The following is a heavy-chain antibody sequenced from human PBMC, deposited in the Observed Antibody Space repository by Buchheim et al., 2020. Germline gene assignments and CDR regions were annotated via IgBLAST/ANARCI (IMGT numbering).Heavy chain of an antibody. CDR1: GFGFSSYV. Sequence: EVQLLESGGGLVHPGGSLRVSCAASGFGFSSYVMDWVRRAPGKGLEWVSSITDSGGSTYCADSVRGRFTISRDNSRNTVYLQMNSLRPEDTAVYYCAKRGGYYYYGMDAWGQGTT. CDR2: ITDSGGST. D-gene: IGHD3-10*01. V-gene: IGHV3-23*01. J-gene: IGHJ6*02. CDR3: AKRGGYYYYGMDA.